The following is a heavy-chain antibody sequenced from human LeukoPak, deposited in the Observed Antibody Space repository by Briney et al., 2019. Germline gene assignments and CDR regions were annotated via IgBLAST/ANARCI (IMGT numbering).Heavy chain of an antibody. D-gene: IGHD5-24*01. CDR3: AREMATSVFDY. V-gene: IGHV1-69*10. Sequence: SVKVSCKASGGTFSTYAISWVRQAPGQGLEWMGGITPILGTANYAQKFQGRVTINADQSTSTAYMELSSLRSEDTAVYYCAREMATSVFDYWGQGTLVTVSS. CDR2: ITPILGTA. J-gene: IGHJ4*02. CDR1: GGTFSTYA.